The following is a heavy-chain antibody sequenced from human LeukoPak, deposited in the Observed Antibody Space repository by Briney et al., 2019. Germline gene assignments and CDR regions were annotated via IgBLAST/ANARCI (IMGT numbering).Heavy chain of an antibody. CDR2: ISGSGGST. CDR3: ANQQLDTRGYFDY. J-gene: IGHJ4*02. D-gene: IGHD6-13*01. V-gene: IGHV3-23*01. Sequence: GGSLRLSCAASGFTFSGYAMSWVRQAPGKGLEWVSAISGSGGSTYYADSVKGRFTISRDNSKNTLYLQMNSLRAEDTAVYYCANQQLDTRGYFDYWGQGTLVTVSS. CDR1: GFTFSGYA.